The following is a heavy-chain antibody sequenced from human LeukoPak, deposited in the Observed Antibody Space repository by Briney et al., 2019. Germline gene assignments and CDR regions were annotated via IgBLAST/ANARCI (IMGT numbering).Heavy chain of an antibody. V-gene: IGHV1-8*03. CDR3: ARDPTYYDFWSGKNYYMDV. CDR2: MNPNSGNT. D-gene: IGHD3-3*01. J-gene: IGHJ6*03. CDR1: GYIFTDYY. Sequence: GASVKVSCKASGYIFTDYYIHWVRQATGQGLEWMGWMNPNSGNTGYAQKFQGRVTITRNTSISTAYVELSSLRSEDTAVYYCARDPTYYDFWSGKNYYMDVWGKGTTVTVSS.